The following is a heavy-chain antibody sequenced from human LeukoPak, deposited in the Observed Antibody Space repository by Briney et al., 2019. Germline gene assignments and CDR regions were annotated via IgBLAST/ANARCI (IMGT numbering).Heavy chain of an antibody. V-gene: IGHV3-21*01. D-gene: IGHD5-18*01. CDR2: ISSSSSYI. CDR1: GFTFSSYS. CDR3: ARERIQLWLIEHAFDI. Sequence: GGSLRLSCAASGFTFSSYSMNWVRQAPGKGLEWVSSISSSSSYIYYADSVKGRFTISRDNAKNSLYLQMNSLRAEDTAVYYCARERIQLWLIEHAFDIWAKGQWSPSLQ. J-gene: IGHJ3*02.